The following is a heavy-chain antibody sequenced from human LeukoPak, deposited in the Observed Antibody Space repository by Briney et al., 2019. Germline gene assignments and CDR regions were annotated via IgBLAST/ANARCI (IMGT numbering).Heavy chain of an antibody. J-gene: IGHJ4*02. CDR1: GFTFSSYG. D-gene: IGHD3-22*01. CDR2: IRYDGSNK. V-gene: IGHV3-30*02. Sequence: GGSLRLSCAASGFTFSSYGMHWVRQAPGKGLEWVAFIRYDGSNKYYADSVKGRFTISRDNSKNTLYRQMNSLRAEDTAVYYCAKDYYDSSGYSPFDYWGQGTLVTVSS. CDR3: AKDYYDSSGYSPFDY.